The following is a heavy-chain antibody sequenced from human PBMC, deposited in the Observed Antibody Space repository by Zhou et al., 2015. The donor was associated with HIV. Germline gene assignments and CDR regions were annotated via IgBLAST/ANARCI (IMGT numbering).Heavy chain of an antibody. CDR3: ARDRGGARPDWRYFDL. V-gene: IGHV1-2*02. D-gene: IGHD6-6*01. Sequence: QVQVVQSGAEVKKPGASVNVSCKTSGYFFTGYYIHWVRQAPGQGLGWVGWINPNTGAARYEQRFQGRVTMTRDTSINTAYMELSRLTSDDTAVYYCARDRGGARPDWRYFDLWGRGTLVSVSS. CDR2: INPNTGAA. J-gene: IGHJ2*01. CDR1: GYFFTGYY.